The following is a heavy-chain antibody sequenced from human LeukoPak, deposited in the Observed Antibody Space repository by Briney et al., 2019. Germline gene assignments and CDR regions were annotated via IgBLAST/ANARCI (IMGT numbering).Heavy chain of an antibody. V-gene: IGHV1-46*01. CDR3: ARDYCSGGSCPFDS. Sequence: VASVKVSCKASGYTFTSYYMHWVRQAPGQGLEWMGIINPSGGSTSYAQKFQGRVTMTRDASMSTVYMELSRLRSDDTAVYYCARDYCSGGSCPFDSWGQGTLVTVSS. CDR1: GYTFTSYY. CDR2: INPSGGST. D-gene: IGHD2-15*01. J-gene: IGHJ5*01.